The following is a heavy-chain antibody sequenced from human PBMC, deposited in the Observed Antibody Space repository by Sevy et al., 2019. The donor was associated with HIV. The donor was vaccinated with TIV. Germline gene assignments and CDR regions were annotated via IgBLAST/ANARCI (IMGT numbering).Heavy chain of an antibody. D-gene: IGHD2-8*01. CDR1: GFTFSKYS. CDR3: AREGCTKPHDY. V-gene: IGHV3-23*01. J-gene: IGHJ4*02. Sequence: GGSLRLSCAASGFTFSKYSMSWVRQPPGKGLEWVSTLSFGCGDINYADCVKGRFPISRDNSKSSVYLQMNNLRPEDTAVYYCAREGCTKPHDYWGQGTLVTVSS. CDR2: LSFGCGDI.